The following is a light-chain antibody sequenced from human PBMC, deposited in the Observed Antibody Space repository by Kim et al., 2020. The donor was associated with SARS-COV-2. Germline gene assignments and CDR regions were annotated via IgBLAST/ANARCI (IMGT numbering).Light chain of an antibody. CDR1: SSNIGTGYD. V-gene: IGLV1-40*01. CDR2: ANN. Sequence: RVTISCTGSSSNIGTGYDVHWYRQLPGTAPKLLIYANNNRPSGVPDRVSGSKSGTSASLAITGLQDEDEADYYCQSYDNSLNGWVFGGGTQLTVL. CDR3: QSYDNSLNGWV. J-gene: IGLJ3*02.